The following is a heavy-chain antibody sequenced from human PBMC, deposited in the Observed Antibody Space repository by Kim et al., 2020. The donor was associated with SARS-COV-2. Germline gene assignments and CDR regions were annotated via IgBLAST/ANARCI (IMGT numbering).Heavy chain of an antibody. D-gene: IGHD2-2*01. CDR3: TAVAGSYCSNPSCYSFGWSWTIDY. CDR1: GFTFSNAW. V-gene: IGHV3-15*01. J-gene: IGHJ4*02. CDR2: IKSKADGETT. Sequence: GGSLRLSCAASGFTFSNAWMIWVRQAPGKGLEWVGRIKSKADGETTDYAAPVKDRFTISRDDSKNTLYLQMNSLRTEDTAVYYCTAVAGSYCSNPSCYSFGWSWTIDYWGQGTLVTVSS.